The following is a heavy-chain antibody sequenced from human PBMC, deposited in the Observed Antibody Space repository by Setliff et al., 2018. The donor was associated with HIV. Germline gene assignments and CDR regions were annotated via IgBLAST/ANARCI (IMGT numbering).Heavy chain of an antibody. D-gene: IGHD3-10*02. CDR2: ISHSGIT. J-gene: IGHJ1*01. V-gene: IGHV4-38-2*01. CDR3: ASSRSLFGEEYFHH. Sequence: SETLSLTCAVSGYSITSGYYWGWIRQSPGKGLECIGGISHSGITYYNSSLKSRVTISIDTSKNQFSLQLTSVTAADTAVYYCASSRSLFGEEYFHHWGQGTLVTVSS. CDR1: GYSITSGYY.